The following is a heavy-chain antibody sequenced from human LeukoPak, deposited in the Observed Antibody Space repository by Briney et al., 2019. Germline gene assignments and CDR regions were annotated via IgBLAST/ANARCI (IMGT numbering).Heavy chain of an antibody. CDR2: IYSGGST. J-gene: IGHJ4*02. D-gene: IGHD6-19*01. Sequence: GGSLRLSCAASGFTVSSNYMSWVRQAPGKGLEWVSVIYSGGSTYYADSVKGRFTISRDNSKNTLYLQMNSLRAEDTAVYYCARPNSRPSSGWYGVYWGQGTLVTVSS. CDR3: ARPNSRPSSGWYGVY. CDR1: GFTVSSNY. V-gene: IGHV3-66*02.